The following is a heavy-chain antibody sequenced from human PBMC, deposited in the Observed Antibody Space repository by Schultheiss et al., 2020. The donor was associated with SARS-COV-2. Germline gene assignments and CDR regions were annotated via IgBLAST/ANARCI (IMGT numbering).Heavy chain of an antibody. CDR3: ARTVVVGASTGNDAFDI. J-gene: IGHJ3*02. V-gene: IGHV4-61*05. Sequence: SETLSLTCTVSGGSISSSSYYWGWIRQHPGKGLEWIGYIYYSGSTNYNPSLKSRVTISVDTSKNQFSLKLSSVTAADTAVYYCARTVVVGASTGNDAFDIWGQGTMVTVSS. D-gene: IGHD1-26*01. CDR1: GGSISSSSYY. CDR2: IYYSGST.